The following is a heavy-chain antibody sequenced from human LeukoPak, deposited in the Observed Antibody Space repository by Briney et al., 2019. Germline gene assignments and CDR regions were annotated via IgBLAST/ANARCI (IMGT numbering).Heavy chain of an antibody. Sequence: GGSLRLSCEASGXTFSSYGIHWVRQAPGKGLEWVAVIWYDGGNKYYADSVKGRFTISRDNSKNTLYLQMNSLRAEDTAVYYCARDRYSSAWYFFLDYWGQGTLVTVSS. CDR2: IWYDGGNK. CDR1: GXTFSSYG. CDR3: ARDRYSSAWYFFLDY. D-gene: IGHD6-19*01. V-gene: IGHV3-33*01. J-gene: IGHJ4*02.